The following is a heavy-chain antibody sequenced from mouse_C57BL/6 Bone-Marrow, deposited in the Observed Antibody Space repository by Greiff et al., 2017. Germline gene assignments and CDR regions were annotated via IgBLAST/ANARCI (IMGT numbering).Heavy chain of an antibody. CDR1: GFTFSSYG. CDR3: ARQRSFFDY. V-gene: IGHV5-6*01. J-gene: IGHJ2*01. CDR2: ISSGGSYT. Sequence: EVKLQESGGDLVKPGGSLKLSCAASGFTFSSYGMSWVRQTPDKRLEWVATISSGGSYTYYPDSVKGRFTISRDNAKKTLYLQMSSLKSEDTAMYYCARQRSFFDYWGQGTTLTVSS. D-gene: IGHD1-1*01.